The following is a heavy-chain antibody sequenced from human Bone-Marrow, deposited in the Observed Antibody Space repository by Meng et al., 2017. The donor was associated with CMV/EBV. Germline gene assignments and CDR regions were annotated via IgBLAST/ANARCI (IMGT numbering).Heavy chain of an antibody. J-gene: IGHJ4*02. D-gene: IGHD2-2*01. CDR3: GCCSSTSLSRGGDYFDY. Sequence: SETLSLTCTVSGGSIRSYSWSWIRQPPGKGLEWFGYVYYSGSTKYNPSLKSRVTISVDTSKNQFSLKLSSVTAADTAVYYCGCCSSTSLSRGGDYFDYWGKGTLVTVYS. CDR2: VYYSGST. V-gene: IGHV4-59*08. CDR1: GGSIRSYS.